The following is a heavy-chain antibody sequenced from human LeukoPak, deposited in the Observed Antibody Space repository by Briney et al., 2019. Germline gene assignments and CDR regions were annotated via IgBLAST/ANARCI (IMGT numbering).Heavy chain of an antibody. CDR1: EGTFSSYA. CDR2: ISAYNGNT. CDR3: ARVYCSGGSCYGGGYYFDY. Sequence: ASVKVSCKASEGTFSSYAISWVRQAPGQGLEWMGWISAYNGNTNYAQKLQGRVTMTTDTSTSTAYMELRSLRSDDTAVYYCARVYCSGGSCYGGGYYFDYWGQGTLVTVSS. V-gene: IGHV1-18*01. D-gene: IGHD2-15*01. J-gene: IGHJ4*02.